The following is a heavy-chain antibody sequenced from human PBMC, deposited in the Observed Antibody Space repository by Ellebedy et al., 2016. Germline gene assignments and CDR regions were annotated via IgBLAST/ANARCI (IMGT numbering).Heavy chain of an antibody. J-gene: IGHJ5*02. CDR3: VRGANFGVIIIDNWFNP. D-gene: IGHD3-3*01. CDR1: GYTFTSYS. V-gene: IGHV1-46*01. Sequence: ASVKVSXKASGYTFTSYSLHWVRQAPGQGLEWMGIINPRRGSTNYAQEFQGRVAMTTDTSTSIVYLELSSLRSEDTAVYYCVRGANFGVIIIDNWFNPWGQGTLVTVSS. CDR2: INPRRGST.